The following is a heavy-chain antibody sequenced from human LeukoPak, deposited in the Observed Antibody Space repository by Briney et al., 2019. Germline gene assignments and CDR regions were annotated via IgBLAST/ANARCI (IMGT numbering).Heavy chain of an antibody. V-gene: IGHV3-23*01. CDR3: ARGPNSNWSGLDF. D-gene: IGHD6-6*01. J-gene: IGHJ4*02. Sequence: GGSLRLSCAASGFTFSNYAMAWVRQAPGKEPEWVSVITGGGGDTYHIDSVKGRFTISRDNSKNTLYLQMNSLRAGDTAVYYCARGPNSNWSGLDFWGQGTLLTVSS. CDR2: ITGGGGDT. CDR1: GFTFSNYA.